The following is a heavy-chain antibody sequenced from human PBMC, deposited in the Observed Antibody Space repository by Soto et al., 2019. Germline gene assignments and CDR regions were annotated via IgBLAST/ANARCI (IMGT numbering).Heavy chain of an antibody. V-gene: IGHV3-30*02. Sequence: GGSLRLSCAASGFTFSSYSMNWVRQAPGKGLEWVAFITYNGSNKYYADSVKGRFTISRDNSKNTLYLQMNSLRAEDTAVYYCARILEPYYYYYGMDVWGQGTTVTISS. D-gene: IGHD1-1*01. CDR3: ARILEPYYYYYGMDV. CDR2: ITYNGSNK. CDR1: GFTFSSYS. J-gene: IGHJ6*02.